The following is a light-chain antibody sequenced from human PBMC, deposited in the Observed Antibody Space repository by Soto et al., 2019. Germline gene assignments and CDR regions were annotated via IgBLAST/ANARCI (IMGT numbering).Light chain of an antibody. CDR1: QIIYTS. Sequence: EVVLTQSPATLSLSPGERATLSCRASQIIYTSLAWYQHKPGQAPRLLIYEASIRATGVPARFSGGGSGTDFTLTSSGLEPEDFAFYYCQQRGYWPLTFGGGTKVEI. V-gene: IGKV3-11*01. CDR2: EAS. J-gene: IGKJ4*01. CDR3: QQRGYWPLT.